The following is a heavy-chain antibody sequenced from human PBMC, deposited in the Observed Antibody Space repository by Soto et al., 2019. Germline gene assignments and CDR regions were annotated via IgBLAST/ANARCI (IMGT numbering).Heavy chain of an antibody. Sequence: EVQLVESGGGLVKPGGSLRLSCAASGFTFSSYSMNWVRQAPGKGLEWVSSISSSSSYIYYADSVKGRFTISRDNAKNSLYMQMNSLRAEYTAVYYCAREPGYSYGGFDYWGQGTLVTVSS. J-gene: IGHJ4*02. D-gene: IGHD5-18*01. CDR1: GFTFSSYS. CDR3: AREPGYSYGGFDY. V-gene: IGHV3-21*01. CDR2: ISSSSSYI.